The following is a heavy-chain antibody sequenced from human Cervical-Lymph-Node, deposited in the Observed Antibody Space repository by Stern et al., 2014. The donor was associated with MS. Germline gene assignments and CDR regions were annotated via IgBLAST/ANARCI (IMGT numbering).Heavy chain of an antibody. V-gene: IGHV4-31*03. CDR2: IYYSGKT. Sequence: VQLVESGPGLVKPSQTLSLTCTVSGGSITSGGYYWSWIRQHPGKGLAWIGNIYYSGKTYYNPSLKSRVTISVDTSEKQFSLKLRSVTAADTAVYYCARVAQSLLDAFDIWGQGTMVTVSS. J-gene: IGHJ3*02. CDR3: ARVAQSLLDAFDI. CDR1: GGSITSGGYY.